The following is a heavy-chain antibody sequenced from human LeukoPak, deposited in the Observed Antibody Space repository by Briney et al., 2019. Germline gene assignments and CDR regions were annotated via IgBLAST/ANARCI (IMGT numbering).Heavy chain of an antibody. Sequence: GASVNVSCKASGYTFTNYYIHWVRQAPGQGLEWMGIINPTGGSTTYAQKFQGRVTMTRDTSTSTVYMDLSSLRFEDTAVYYCARANFEAVAGTYRYYGMDVWGQGTTVTVSS. D-gene: IGHD6-19*01. V-gene: IGHV1-46*01. CDR1: GYTFTNYY. CDR2: INPTGGST. J-gene: IGHJ6*02. CDR3: ARANFEAVAGTYRYYGMDV.